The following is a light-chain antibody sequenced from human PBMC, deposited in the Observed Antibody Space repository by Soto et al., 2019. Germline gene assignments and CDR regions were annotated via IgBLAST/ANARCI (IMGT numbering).Light chain of an antibody. Sequence: EIVLTQSPGTLSLSPGERATLSCRTSQSVSNRYLAWYQQKPGQGPRLLIYGASSRATGIPDRFSGSGSGTDFTLTISRLEPEDFAVYYCQQYAGSPSTFGQGTKVEI. V-gene: IGKV3-20*01. CDR3: QQYAGSPST. CDR2: GAS. CDR1: QSVSNRY. J-gene: IGKJ1*01.